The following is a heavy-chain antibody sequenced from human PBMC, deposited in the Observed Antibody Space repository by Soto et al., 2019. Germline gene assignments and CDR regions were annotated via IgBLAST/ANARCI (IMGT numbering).Heavy chain of an antibody. CDR1: GFTFSSYA. V-gene: IGHV3-23*01. D-gene: IGHD1-26*01. J-gene: IGHJ6*02. Sequence: EVQLLESGGGLVQPGGSLRLSCAASGFTFSSYAMSWVRQAPGKGLEWVSAISGSGGSTYYADSAKGRFTISRDNSKNTLYLQMNSLRAEDTAVYYCAKEGSGSLTTDYYYGMDVWGQGTTVTVSS. CDR3: AKEGSGSLTTDYYYGMDV. CDR2: ISGSGGST.